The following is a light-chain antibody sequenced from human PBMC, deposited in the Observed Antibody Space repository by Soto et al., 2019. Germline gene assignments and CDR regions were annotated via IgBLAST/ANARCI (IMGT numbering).Light chain of an antibody. J-gene: IGKJ1*01. CDR3: QKYDSAPRT. CDR1: QGISNF. CDR2: AAS. Sequence: DIQMTQSPSPLSASVGDRVTITCRASQGISNFLAWYQQKPGKVPKLLIYAASTLQSGVPSRFSGSGSGTDFTLTISSLQPADVATYYCQKYDSAPRTFGQGTKVEIK. V-gene: IGKV1-27*01.